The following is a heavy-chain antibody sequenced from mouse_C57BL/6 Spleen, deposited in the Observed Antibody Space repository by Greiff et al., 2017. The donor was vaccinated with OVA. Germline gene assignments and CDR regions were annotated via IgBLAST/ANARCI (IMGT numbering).Heavy chain of an antibody. V-gene: IGHV14-3*01. Sequence: VQLLQSVAELVRPGASVKLSCSASGFNIKNTYMHWVKQRPEQGLEWIGRIDPANGNTKYAPKFQGKVTITADTSSNTAYLKHSSLTYKDTAIYYCALEYYGSSYIDYWGQGTTLTVSS. CDR3: ALEYYGSSYIDY. D-gene: IGHD1-1*01. J-gene: IGHJ2*01. CDR1: GFNIKNTY. CDR2: IDPANGNT.